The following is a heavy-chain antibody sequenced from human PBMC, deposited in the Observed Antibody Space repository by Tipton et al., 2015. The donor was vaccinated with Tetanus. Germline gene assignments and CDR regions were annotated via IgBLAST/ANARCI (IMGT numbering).Heavy chain of an antibody. CDR3: ARDQIVEQATRDHDYGVDV. J-gene: IGHJ6*02. V-gene: IGHV3-21*01. CDR2: ISSGSTYI. CDR1: KFSFSRHS. D-gene: IGHD3-22*01. Sequence: SLRLSCAASKFSFSRHSMNWVRQAPGKGLEWVSSISSGSTYIYYADSVKGRFTISRDNAKNSLYLLMDSLRAEDTAVYYCARDQIVEQATRDHDYGVDVWGLGTTVTVSS.